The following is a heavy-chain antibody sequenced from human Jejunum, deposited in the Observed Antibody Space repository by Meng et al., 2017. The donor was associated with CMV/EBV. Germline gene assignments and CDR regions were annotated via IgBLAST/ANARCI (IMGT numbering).Heavy chain of an antibody. D-gene: IGHD2-2*02. CDR1: GYSFAIYW. Sequence: GYSFAIYWIGWVRQMPGKGLEWMGIIYPGDSDISYNPSFQGQVTISADKSISTAYLQWSGLKASDTAMYYCARRDQVLYLQAFDIWGQGTMVTVSS. CDR2: IYPGDSDI. V-gene: IGHV5-51*01. J-gene: IGHJ3*02. CDR3: ARRDQVLYLQAFDI.